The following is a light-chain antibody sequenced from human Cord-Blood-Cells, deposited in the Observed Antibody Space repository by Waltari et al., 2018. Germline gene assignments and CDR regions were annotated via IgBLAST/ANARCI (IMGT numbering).Light chain of an antibody. Sequence: ETVFTQSPGTLSLSPGDRATLSCRASQSVSSSYLAWYQQKPGQAPMLLIYGASSRATGIPDRFSGSGSGTDFTLTISRLEPEDFAVYYCQQYGSSPTFGQGTKVEIK. CDR3: QQYGSSPT. J-gene: IGKJ1*01. V-gene: IGKV3-20*01. CDR2: GAS. CDR1: QSVSSSY.